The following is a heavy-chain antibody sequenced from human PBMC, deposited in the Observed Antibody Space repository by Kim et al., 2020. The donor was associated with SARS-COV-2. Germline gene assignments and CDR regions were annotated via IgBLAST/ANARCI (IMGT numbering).Heavy chain of an antibody. Sequence: GGSLRLSCAASGFTFSSYSMNWVRQAPGKGLEWVSYISSSSSTIYYADSVKGRFTISRDNAKNSLYLQMNSLRDEDTAVYYCARPSRPAGGGDCFLCQSDYWGQGTLVTVSS. CDR2: ISSSSSTI. CDR1: GFTFSSYS. V-gene: IGHV3-48*02. J-gene: IGHJ4*02. CDR3: ARPSRPAGGGDCFLCQSDY. D-gene: IGHD2-21*02.